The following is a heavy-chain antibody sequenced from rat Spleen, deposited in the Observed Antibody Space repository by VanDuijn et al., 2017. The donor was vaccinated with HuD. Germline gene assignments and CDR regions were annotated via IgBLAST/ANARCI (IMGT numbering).Heavy chain of an antibody. V-gene: IGHV5-31*01. CDR3: ARGGFFRY. D-gene: IGHD1-6*01. Sequence: EVKLVESGGGLVQPGTSLKLSCAASGFTFNNYWMTWIRQVPGKGLEWVASITNASGRTYYPDSVKGRFTVSRDTAQNILYLQMNSLRSEETATYYCARGGFFRYWGQGVMVTVSS. J-gene: IGHJ2*01. CDR1: GFTFNNYW. CDR2: ITNASGRT.